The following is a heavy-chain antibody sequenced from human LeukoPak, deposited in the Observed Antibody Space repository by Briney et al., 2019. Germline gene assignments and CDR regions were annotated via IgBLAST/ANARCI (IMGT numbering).Heavy chain of an antibody. V-gene: IGHV4-39*01. CDR3: ARYSGSYPGFDY. D-gene: IGHD1-26*01. CDR1: GGSISSSSYY. J-gene: IGHJ4*02. Sequence: SSETLSLTCTVSGGSISSSSYYWGWIRQPPGKGLEWIGSIYYSGSTYYNPSLKGRVTISVDTSKNQFSLKLSSVTAADTAVYYCARYSGSYPGFDYWGQGTLVTVSS. CDR2: IYYSGST.